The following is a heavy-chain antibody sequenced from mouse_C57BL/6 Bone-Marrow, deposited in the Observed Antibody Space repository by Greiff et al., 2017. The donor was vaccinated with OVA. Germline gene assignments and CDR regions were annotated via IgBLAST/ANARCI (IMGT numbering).Heavy chain of an antibody. CDR1: GYAFSSYW. CDR2: IYPGDGDT. J-gene: IGHJ2*01. V-gene: IGHV1-80*01. D-gene: IGHD2-1*01. CDR3: ARGALLWYYFDY. Sequence: QVQLQQSGAELVKPGASVKISCKASGYAFSSYWMNWVKQRPGKGLEWIGQIYPGDGDTNYNGKFKGKATLTADKSSSTAYMQLSSLTSEDSAVYYCARGALLWYYFDYWGQGTTLTVSS.